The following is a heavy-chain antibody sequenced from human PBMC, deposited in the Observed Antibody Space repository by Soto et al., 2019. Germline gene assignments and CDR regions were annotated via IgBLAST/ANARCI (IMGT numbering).Heavy chain of an antibody. CDR3: ARVLGGGYDSHYYYGMDV. Sequence: QVQLVQSGAEVKKPGASVKVSCKASGYTFTSYYMHWVRQAPGQGLEWMGIINPSGGSTSYAQKFQGRVTMTRDTSTSTVYMELSSLRSEDTAVYYCARVLGGGYDSHYYYGMDVWGQGTTVTVSS. V-gene: IGHV1-46*01. D-gene: IGHD5-12*01. J-gene: IGHJ6*02. CDR2: INPSGGST. CDR1: GYTFTSYY.